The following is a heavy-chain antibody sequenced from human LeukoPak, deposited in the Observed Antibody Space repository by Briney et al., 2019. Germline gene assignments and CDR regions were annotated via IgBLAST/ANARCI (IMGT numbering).Heavy chain of an antibody. CDR1: GYIFTSYY. J-gene: IGHJ4*02. CDR3: ARDSGWYALGY. CDR2: INPSGGST. V-gene: IGHV1-46*01. D-gene: IGHD6-19*01. Sequence: ASVKVSCKASGYIFTSYYMHWVRQAPGQGLEWMGIINPSGGSTSYAQKFQGRVTMTRDTSTSTVYMELSSLRSEDTAVYYCARDSGWYALGYWGQGTLVTVSS.